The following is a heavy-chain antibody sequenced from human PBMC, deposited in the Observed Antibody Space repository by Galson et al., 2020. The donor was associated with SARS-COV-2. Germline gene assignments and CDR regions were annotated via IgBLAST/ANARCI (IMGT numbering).Heavy chain of an antibody. V-gene: IGHV3-33*01. CDR1: GFTFSSYG. CDR2: IWFDGSNK. CDR3: ARDMADSNGYYYSWGDY. J-gene: IGHJ4*02. Sequence: PGGSLRLSCAASGFTFSSYGLHWVRQAPGKGLEWVAVIWFDGSNKFYADSVKGRFTISRDNSKNTLHLQVNRLRAEDTAVYYCARDMADSNGYYYSWGDYWGQGTLVTVSS. D-gene: IGHD3-22*01.